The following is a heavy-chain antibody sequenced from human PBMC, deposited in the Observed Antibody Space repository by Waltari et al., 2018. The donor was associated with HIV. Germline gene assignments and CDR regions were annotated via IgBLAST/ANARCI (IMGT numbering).Heavy chain of an antibody. CDR1: GFTFSSYW. Sequence: EVQLVESGGGLVQPGGSLRLSCAASGFTFSSYWMHWVRQAPGKGLVWVSRINSDGKSTNYADSVECRFTISRDNAKNTVYLQMNSLRAEDTALYYCASLYNYVWGSPPPFDYWGQGTLVTVSS. V-gene: IGHV3-74*01. CDR3: ASLYNYVWGSPPPFDY. J-gene: IGHJ4*02. D-gene: IGHD3-16*01. CDR2: INSDGKST.